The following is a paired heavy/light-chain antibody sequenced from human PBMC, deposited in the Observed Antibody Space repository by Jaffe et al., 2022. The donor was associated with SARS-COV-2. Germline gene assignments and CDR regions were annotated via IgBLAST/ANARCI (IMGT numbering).Heavy chain of an antibody. J-gene: IGHJ3*02. CDR3: AKCNDGYRLGRNDAFDI. Sequence: QVQVVESGGGVVQPGRSLRLSCAASGFIFSSHGMHWVRQAPGKGLEWVAVISYDGSNKYYADSVKGRFTISRDDSKNTLYLQMNSLRADDTAVYYCAKCNDGYRLGRNDAFDIWGQGTMVTVSS. CDR1: GFIFSSHG. CDR2: ISYDGSNK. D-gene: IGHD3-16*01. V-gene: IGHV3-30*18.
Light chain of an antibody. V-gene: IGLV1-40*01. CDR1: SSNIGAGYD. J-gene: IGLJ3*02. CDR2: GNS. CDR3: QSYDSSLSAWV. Sequence: QSVLTQPPSMSGAPGQRVTISCTGSSSNIGAGYDVHWYQQLPGTAPKLLIYGNSNRPSGVPDRFSGSKSGTSVSLAITGLQAEDEADYYCQSYDSSLSAWVFGGGTKLTVL.